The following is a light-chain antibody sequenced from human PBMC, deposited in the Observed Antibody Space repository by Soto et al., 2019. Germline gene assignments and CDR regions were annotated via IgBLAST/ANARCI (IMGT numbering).Light chain of an antibody. V-gene: IGKV3-15*01. J-gene: IGKJ1*01. CDR1: QGISSN. CDR3: QQYNNWPPWT. CDR2: GAS. Sequence: EIVMTQSPATLSVSLGERATLSCRASQGISSNLAWYQQKPGQAPRLLIYGASTRATGIPARFSGSGSGTEITLTISSLQYEDFAVYYCQQYNNWPPWTFGQGTKVDIK.